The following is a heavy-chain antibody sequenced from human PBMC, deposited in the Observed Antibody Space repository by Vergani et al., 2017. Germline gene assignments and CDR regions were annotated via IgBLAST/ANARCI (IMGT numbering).Heavy chain of an antibody. Sequence: EVQLLESGGGLVQPGGSLRLSCAASGFTFSSYAMSWVRQAPGKGLEWVSAISGSGGSTYYADSVKGRFTISRDNSKNTLYLQMNSLRAEDTAVYYCAKDWLGITIFGVVNPGWFDPGGQGTLVTVSS. J-gene: IGHJ5*02. CDR1: GFTFSSYA. V-gene: IGHV3-23*01. D-gene: IGHD3-3*01. CDR2: ISGSGGST. CDR3: AKDWLGITIFGVVNPGWFDP.